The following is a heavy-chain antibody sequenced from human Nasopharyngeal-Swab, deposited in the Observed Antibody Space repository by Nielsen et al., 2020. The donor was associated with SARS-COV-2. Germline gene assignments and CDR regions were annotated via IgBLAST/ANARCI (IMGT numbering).Heavy chain of an antibody. D-gene: IGHD5-18*01. CDR1: GFTFSSYS. J-gene: IGHJ6*02. CDR2: ISSSSGYI. Sequence: GESLQISCAASGFTFSSYSMTWVRHAPGKGLEWVSSISSSSGYIFYADSVKGRFTISRDNAKNSLYLQMNSLRAEDTAVYFCAKSGYSYGQPHGMDVWGQGTTVTVSS. CDR3: AKSGYSYGQPHGMDV. V-gene: IGHV3-21*01.